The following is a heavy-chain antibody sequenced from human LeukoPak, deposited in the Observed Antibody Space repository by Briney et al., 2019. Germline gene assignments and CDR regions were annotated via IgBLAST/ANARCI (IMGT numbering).Heavy chain of an antibody. J-gene: IGHJ4*02. Sequence: GGSLRLSCTASGFTFSSYAMHWVRQAPGKGLEWVAVISYDGSNKYYADSVKGRFTISRDNSKNTLYLQMNSLRAEDTAVYYCARDPDYYDSSGYMDYWGQGTLVTVSS. CDR3: ARDPDYYDSSGYMDY. D-gene: IGHD3-22*01. V-gene: IGHV3-30-3*01. CDR1: GFTFSSYA. CDR2: ISYDGSNK.